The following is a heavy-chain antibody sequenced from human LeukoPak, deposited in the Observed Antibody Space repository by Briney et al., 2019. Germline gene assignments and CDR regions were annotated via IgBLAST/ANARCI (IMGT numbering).Heavy chain of an antibody. J-gene: IGHJ4*02. Sequence: GESLKISCKGSGYSFTNYWISWVRPMPGKGLEWMGRIDPSDSYTNYSPSFQGHVTISADKSISTAYLQWSSLKASDTAMYYCARRPSEMGSSSDFDYWGQGTLVTVSS. CDR1: GYSFTNYW. CDR2: IDPSDSYT. D-gene: IGHD6-6*01. CDR3: ARRPSEMGSSSDFDY. V-gene: IGHV5-10-1*01.